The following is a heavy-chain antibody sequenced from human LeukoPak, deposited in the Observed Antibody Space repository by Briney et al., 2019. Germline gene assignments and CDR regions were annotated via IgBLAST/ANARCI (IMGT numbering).Heavy chain of an antibody. CDR1: GGSISSGSYY. CDR2: IYYSGST. V-gene: IGHV4-39*07. CDR3: ARVRLMITFRFDP. J-gene: IGHJ5*02. D-gene: IGHD3-16*01. Sequence: SETLSLTCTVSGGSISSGSYYWGWIRQPPGKGLEWIGSIYYSGSTYYNPSLKSRVTISVDTSKNQFSLKLSSVTAADTAVYYCARVRLMITFRFDPWGQGTLVTVSS.